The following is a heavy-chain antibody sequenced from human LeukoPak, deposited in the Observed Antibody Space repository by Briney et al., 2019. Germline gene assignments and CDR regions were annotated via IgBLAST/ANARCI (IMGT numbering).Heavy chain of an antibody. D-gene: IGHD2-2*01. CDR3: ARDGPPMRDRRGFGY. Sequence: PSETLSLTCAVYGGSFSGYYWSWIRQPPGKGLEWIGEINHSGSTNYNPSLKSRVTISVDTSKNQFSLKLSSVTAADTGVYYCARDGPPMRDRRGFGYGDEGTLVTVSS. CDR1: GGSFSGYY. CDR2: INHSGST. J-gene: IGHJ4*02. V-gene: IGHV4-34*01.